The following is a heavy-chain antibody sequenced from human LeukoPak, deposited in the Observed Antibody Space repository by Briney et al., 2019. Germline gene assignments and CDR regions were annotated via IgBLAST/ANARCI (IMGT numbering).Heavy chain of an antibody. CDR3: ALGGNGAFHI. CDR2: ITTTSSYI. V-gene: IGHV3-21*01. J-gene: IGHJ3*02. Sequence: GGSLRLSCAASGFTFSSYAMNWFRQAPGKGLGWVSSITTTSSYIYYADSVKGRFTISRDNAKNSLYLQMTSLRAEDTAVYYCALGGNGAFHIWGQGTMVTVSS. D-gene: IGHD2-8*01. CDR1: GFTFSSYA.